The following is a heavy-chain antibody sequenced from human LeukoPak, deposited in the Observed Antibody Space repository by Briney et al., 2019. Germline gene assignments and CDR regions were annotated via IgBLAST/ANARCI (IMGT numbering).Heavy chain of an antibody. V-gene: IGHV5-51*01. J-gene: IGHJ4*02. Sequence: GESLKISYKGSGYALPSYWVAWVRQMPGKGLEWLGIIYPADSDTRYSPSFQGQVTISADKSISTAYLQCSSLKASDTAMYYSARVAGYSYGRVGDYWGQGTLVTVSS. CDR3: ARVAGYSYGRVGDY. CDR2: IYPADSDT. CDR1: GYALPSYW. D-gene: IGHD5-18*01.